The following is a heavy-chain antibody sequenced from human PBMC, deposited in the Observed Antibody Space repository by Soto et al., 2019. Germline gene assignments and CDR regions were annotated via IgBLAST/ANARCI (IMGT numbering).Heavy chain of an antibody. CDR3: AKGAYYHGSGSYFPFDY. Sequence: SLRLSCAASGFTLSSYGMSWVRQAPGKGLEWVSAISGSGGSTYYADSVKGRFTISRDNSKNTLYLQMNSLRAEDTAVYYCAKGAYYHGSGSYFPFDYWGQGTLVTVSS. CDR2: ISGSGGST. V-gene: IGHV3-23*01. CDR1: GFTLSSYG. D-gene: IGHD3-10*01. J-gene: IGHJ4*02.